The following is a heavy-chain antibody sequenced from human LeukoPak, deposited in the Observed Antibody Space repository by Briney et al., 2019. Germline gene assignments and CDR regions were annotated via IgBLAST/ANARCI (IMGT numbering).Heavy chain of an antibody. CDR1: GGSLSSYY. J-gene: IGHJ6*02. D-gene: IGHD3-10*01. Sequence: SETLSLTCTVSGGSLSSYYWSWIRQPPGKGLEWIGYIYYSGSTNYNPSLKSRVTISVDTPKNQFSLKLSYVTAADTAVYYCARDRGPGSYDYYYGMDVWGQGTTVTVSS. CDR3: ARDRGPGSYDYYYGMDV. V-gene: IGHV4-59*01. CDR2: IYYSGST.